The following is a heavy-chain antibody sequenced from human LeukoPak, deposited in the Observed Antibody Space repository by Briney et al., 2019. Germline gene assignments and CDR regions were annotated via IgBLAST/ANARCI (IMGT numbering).Heavy chain of an antibody. CDR3: ASHTDDLGYYQH. CDR2: IYYSGRT. V-gene: IGHV4-59*08. Sequence: SETLSLTCTVSGGSISSYYWSWIRQPPGKGLEWIGYIYYSGRTKYNPSLKSRVTISVDTSKNQFSLKLSSVTAADTAVYYCASHTDDLGYYQHWYQGTLVTVS. D-gene: IGHD3-16*01. CDR1: GGSISSYY. J-gene: IGHJ1*01.